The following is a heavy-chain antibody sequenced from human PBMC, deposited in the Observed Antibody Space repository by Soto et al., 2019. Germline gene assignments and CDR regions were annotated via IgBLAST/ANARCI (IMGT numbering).Heavy chain of an antibody. CDR2: ISSSRSYI. V-gene: IGHV3-21*01. J-gene: IGHJ3*02. CDR3: ARVSCTNGVCYDAFDI. CDR1: GFTFSSYS. Sequence: GGSLRLSCAASGFTFSSYSMNWVRQAPGKGLEWVSSISSSRSYIYYADSVKGRFTISRDNAKNSLYLQMNSLRAEDAAVYYCARVSCTNGVCYDAFDIWGQGTMVTVSS. D-gene: IGHD2-8*01.